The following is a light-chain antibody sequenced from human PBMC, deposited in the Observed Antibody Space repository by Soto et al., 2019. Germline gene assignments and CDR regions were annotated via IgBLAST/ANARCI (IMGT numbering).Light chain of an antibody. Sequence: PSGLSASVGDRVTITCRASQSISSWLAWYQQKPGKAPKLLIFDASSLESGTPSRFSGRRSGTQFSLPINGLQTADFVTYYCQQYDNYKTLTFGGGTKVDIK. CDR2: DAS. CDR3: QQYDNYKTLT. J-gene: IGKJ4*01. V-gene: IGKV1-5*01. CDR1: QSISSW.